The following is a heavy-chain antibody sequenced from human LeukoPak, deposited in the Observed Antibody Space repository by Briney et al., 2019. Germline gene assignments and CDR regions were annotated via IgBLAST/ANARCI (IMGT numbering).Heavy chain of an antibody. CDR1: GFTFSSYR. CDR3: EGACSRGSCYSPHYYYYGMDV. CDR2: ISSGSGYI. J-gene: IGHJ6*02. D-gene: IGHD2-15*01. Sequence: GGSLRLSCAASGFTFSSYRMNWVRQAPGKGLDWVSSISSGSGYIYYADSVKGRFTISRDNAKNSLYLQMNGLRAEDTAVYYCEGACSRGSCYSPHYYYYGMDVWGQGTTVTVSS. V-gene: IGHV3-21*01.